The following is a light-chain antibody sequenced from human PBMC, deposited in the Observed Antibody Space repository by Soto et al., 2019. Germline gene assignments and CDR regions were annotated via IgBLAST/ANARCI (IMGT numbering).Light chain of an antibody. Sequence: DIVLTQSPGTLSLSPGERATLSCRANQSVSSSYLAWYQQKPGQAPRLLIYGASSRATGIPDRFSGSGSGTDFTLTIGRLEPEDFAVYYCQQFGSSPRTFGQGTKVDIK. CDR3: QQFGSSPRT. V-gene: IGKV3-20*01. CDR1: QSVSSSY. CDR2: GAS. J-gene: IGKJ1*01.